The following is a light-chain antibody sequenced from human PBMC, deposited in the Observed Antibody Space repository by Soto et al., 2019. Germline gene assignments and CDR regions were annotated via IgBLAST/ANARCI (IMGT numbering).Light chain of an antibody. CDR2: DAS. V-gene: IGKV1-5*01. CDR3: QQYSSYPYT. J-gene: IGKJ2*01. Sequence: DIQMTQSPSTLSAYVGDRVSITCRASQSISGWLAWYQQKPGKAPNLLIYDASSLESGVPSRFSGSGSGTEFTLTISSLQPDDFAPYYCQQYSSYPYTFGQGTKLEIK. CDR1: QSISGW.